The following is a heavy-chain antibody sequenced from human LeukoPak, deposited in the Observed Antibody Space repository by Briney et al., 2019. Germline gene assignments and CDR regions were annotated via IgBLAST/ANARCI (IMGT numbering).Heavy chain of an antibody. J-gene: IGHJ4*02. CDR3: ARKLGTTENFDY. V-gene: IGHV3-23*01. CDR1: GFTFSSYA. D-gene: IGHD1-26*01. Sequence: GSLRLSCAASGFTFSSYAMAWVRQAPGKGLEWISTISGSGGSTFHADSEKGRFTISRDNSKNTLYLQLSSLRAEDTALYYCARKLGTTENFDYWGQGTLVTVSS. CDR2: ISGSGGST.